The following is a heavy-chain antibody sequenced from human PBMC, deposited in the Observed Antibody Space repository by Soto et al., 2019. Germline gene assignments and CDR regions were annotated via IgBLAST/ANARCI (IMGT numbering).Heavy chain of an antibody. V-gene: IGHV4-30-4*01. CDR1: GGSMSENDYY. D-gene: IGHD3-10*02. Sequence: QVQLQEAGPGLVRPSQTLSLTCTVAGGSMSENDYYWSWLRQSPGQGLQWIGYIYDTWTTSYSPSLKSRVTMSADTSRNQFSLKLTSLTAADTALYFCARGIVRGGFYIWGQGTLVTVSS. CDR2: IYDTWTT. J-gene: IGHJ3*02. CDR3: ARGIVRGGFYI.